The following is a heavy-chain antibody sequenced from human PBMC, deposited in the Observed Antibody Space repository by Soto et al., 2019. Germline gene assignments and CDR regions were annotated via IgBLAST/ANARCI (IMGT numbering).Heavy chain of an antibody. J-gene: IGHJ4*02. Sequence: SETLSLTCDVYGGPFSVYHWSWIRQPPGKALEWIGEINQSGSTYYNPSLKSRVAISVDTSKNQFSLKLSSVTAADTAVYYCASLYSNYVLDYWGQGTLVTVSS. V-gene: IGHV4-34*01. CDR1: GGPFSVYH. CDR3: ASLYSNYVLDY. D-gene: IGHD4-4*01. CDR2: INQSGST.